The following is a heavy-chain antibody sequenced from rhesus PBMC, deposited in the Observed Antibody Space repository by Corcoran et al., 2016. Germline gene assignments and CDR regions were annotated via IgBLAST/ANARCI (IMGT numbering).Heavy chain of an antibody. V-gene: IGHV4-122*02. D-gene: IGHD2-33*01. CDR2: ISYSGST. CDR3: ARHEWPDDAFDF. CDR1: GGSIPRRSYY. Sequence: QVQLQESGPGLVTPSETLSLTSAVSGGSIPRRSYYWRWIRQAPGKGLEWIGYISYSGSTSYNPSLKSRVTISRDTSKNQFSLKLSSVTAADTAVYYCARHEWPDDAFDFWGQGLRVTVSS. J-gene: IGHJ3*01.